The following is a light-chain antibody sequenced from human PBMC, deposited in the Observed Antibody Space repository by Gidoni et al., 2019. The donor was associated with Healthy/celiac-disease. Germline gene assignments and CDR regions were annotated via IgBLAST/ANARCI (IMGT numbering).Light chain of an antibody. J-gene: IGKJ1*01. CDR3: HQYGSSPT. CDR2: CAS. V-gene: IGKV3-20*01. CDR1: QSVSSSY. Sequence: EIVLTQSPGTLSLSPGERATLSCRASQSVSSSYLAWYQQKPGQAPRLLIYCASSRATGIPDMFSGSGSGTYFTLTISRLEPEDFAVYYCHQYGSSPTFGQGPKVEI.